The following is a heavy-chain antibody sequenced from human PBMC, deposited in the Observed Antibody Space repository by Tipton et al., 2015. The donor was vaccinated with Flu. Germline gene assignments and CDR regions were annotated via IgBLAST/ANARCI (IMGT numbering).Heavy chain of an antibody. CDR1: GYSISSGYF. CDR2: IHHRGTT. J-gene: IGHJ4*02. V-gene: IGHV4-38-2*01. Sequence: TLSLTCAVYGYSISSGYFWGWIRQPPGKGLEWIGTIHHRGTTYYNPSLKSRVTMLLDTSKNQFSLRLTSETAADTAVYYCARHGEGTFDYWGQGTLVPVSS. CDR3: ARHGEGTFDY. D-gene: IGHD3-10*01.